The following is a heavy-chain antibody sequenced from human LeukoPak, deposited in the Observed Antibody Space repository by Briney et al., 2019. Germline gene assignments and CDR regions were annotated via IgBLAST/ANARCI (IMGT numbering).Heavy chain of an antibody. CDR1: GYTFTSYD. CDR3: ARGGGYSYGYIWFDP. V-gene: IGHV1-8*03. J-gene: IGHJ5*02. Sequence: ASVKVSCKASGYTFTSYDINWVRQATGQGLEWMGWMNPNSGNTGYAQKFQGRVTITRNTSISTAYMELSSLRSEDTAVYYCARGGGYSYGYIWFDPWGQGTLVTVSS. D-gene: IGHD5-18*01. CDR2: MNPNSGNT.